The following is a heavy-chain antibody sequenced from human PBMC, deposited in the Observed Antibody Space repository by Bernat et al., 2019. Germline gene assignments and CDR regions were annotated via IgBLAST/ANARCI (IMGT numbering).Heavy chain of an antibody. CDR1: GYTFINYD. V-gene: IGHV1-18*01. CDR2: ISAHSGNT. Sequence: QGQLVQSGPEVKRPGASVRVSCKASGYTFINYDITWVRQAPGKGLEWMGWISAHSGNTNYGQKVQGRVTMTTDTSTSTAYMELRSLRSNDTAVYYCARDHQWLAFNGMDVWGQGTTVSVSS. CDR3: ARDHQWLAFNGMDV. J-gene: IGHJ6*02. D-gene: IGHD6-19*01.